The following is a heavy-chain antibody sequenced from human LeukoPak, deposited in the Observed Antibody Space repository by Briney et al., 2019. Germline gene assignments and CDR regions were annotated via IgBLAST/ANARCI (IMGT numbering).Heavy chain of an antibody. J-gene: IGHJ5*02. D-gene: IGHD1-1*01. Sequence: ASVKVSCKASGYTFTSYGISWVRQAPGQGLEWMGWISTYNGNTNYAQKLQGRVTMTTDTSTSTAYMQLRSLRSDGTAVYYCARLDRYADWFDPWGQGTLDTVSS. V-gene: IGHV1-18*01. CDR2: ISTYNGNT. CDR1: GYTFTSYG. CDR3: ARLDRYADWFDP.